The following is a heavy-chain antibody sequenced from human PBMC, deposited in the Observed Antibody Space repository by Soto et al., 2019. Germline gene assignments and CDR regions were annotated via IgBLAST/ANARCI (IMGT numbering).Heavy chain of an antibody. Sequence: GSLRLSCAASGFTFSSYSMNWVRQAPGKGLEWVSYISSSSSTIYYADSVKGRFTISRDNAKNSLYLQMNSLRAEDTAVYYCAGRLRFLEWLLRNYMDVWGKGTTVTVSS. J-gene: IGHJ6*03. V-gene: IGHV3-48*01. CDR1: GFTFSSYS. CDR2: ISSSSSTI. D-gene: IGHD3-3*01. CDR3: AGRLRFLEWLLRNYMDV.